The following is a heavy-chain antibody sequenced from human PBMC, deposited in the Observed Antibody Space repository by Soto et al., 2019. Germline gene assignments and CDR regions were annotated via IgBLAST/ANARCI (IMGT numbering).Heavy chain of an antibody. Sequence: SETLSLTCTVSGGSISTSTYYWGWIRQPPGKGLEWIGTIYYSGNTYYNPSLKSRVTISVDTSKNQFSLKLTSVTAADTAVYYCARSPFLDSLLYNWFDPWGQGTLVTVSS. CDR3: ARSPFLDSLLYNWFDP. CDR1: GGSISTSTYY. V-gene: IGHV4-39*01. J-gene: IGHJ5*02. CDR2: IYYSGNT. D-gene: IGHD3-3*01.